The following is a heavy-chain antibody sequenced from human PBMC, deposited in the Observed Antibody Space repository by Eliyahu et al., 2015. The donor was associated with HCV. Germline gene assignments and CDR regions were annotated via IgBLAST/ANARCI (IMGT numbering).Heavy chain of an antibody. V-gene: IGHV3-15*01. J-gene: IGHJ4*02. CDR1: GFTFSNAW. CDR3: VRSFGIVNYFDY. CDR2: IKTKADGETT. D-gene: IGHD3-3*01. Sequence: EVQLVXSGGGLVKPGGSLRLSCVXXGFTFSNAWMWWVRQAXGKGLEXVGRIKTKADGETTDYAAPVKGRFTISRDDSKDTLDLLMNSLKAEDTAVYYCVRSFGIVNYFDYWGQGTLVTVSS.